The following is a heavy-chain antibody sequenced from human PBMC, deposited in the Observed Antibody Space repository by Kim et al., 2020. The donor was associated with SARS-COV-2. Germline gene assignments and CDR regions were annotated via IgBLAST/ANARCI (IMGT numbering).Heavy chain of an antibody. D-gene: IGHD3-10*01. Sequence: GGSLRLSCAASGFTFSSYGMHWVRQAPGKGLEWVAVIWYDGSNKYYADSVKGRFTISRDNSKNTLYLQMNSLRAEDTAEYYCAKDTLHIWFGELLFPSYYYGMGVWGQETTVTVSS. J-gene: IGHJ6*02. CDR1: GFTFSSYG. V-gene: IGHV3-33*06. CDR2: IWYDGSNK. CDR3: AKDTLHIWFGELLFPSYYYGMGV.